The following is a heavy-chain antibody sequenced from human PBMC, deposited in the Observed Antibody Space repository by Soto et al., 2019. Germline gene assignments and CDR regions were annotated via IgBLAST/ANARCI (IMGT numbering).Heavy chain of an antibody. CDR2: ISAYNGNT. V-gene: IGHV1-18*01. CDR1: GYTFTSYG. D-gene: IGHD2-15*01. CDR3: ARDRGYCSGGSCWPHFDY. Sequence: QVQLVQSGAEVKKPGASVKVSCKASGYTFTSYGISWVRQAPGQGLEWRGWISAYNGNTNYAQRLQGRVTMTTDTSTSTAYMELRSLRSDDTAVYSCARDRGYCSGGSCWPHFDYWGQGTLVTVSS. J-gene: IGHJ4*02.